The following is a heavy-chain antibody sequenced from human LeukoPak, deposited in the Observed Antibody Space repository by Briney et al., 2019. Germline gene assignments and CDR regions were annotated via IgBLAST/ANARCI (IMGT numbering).Heavy chain of an antibody. V-gene: IGHV4-34*01. CDR1: GGSFSGYY. J-gene: IGHJ4*02. CDR3: ARGPLDTAVATYYFDY. CDR2: LNHSGST. D-gene: IGHD5-18*01. Sequence: SETLSLTCAVYGGSFSGYYWSWIRQPPGKGLEWIGELNHSGSTNYNPSLNSRVTISVDTSKNQFSLKLSSVTAADTAVYYCARGPLDTAVATYYFDYWAQGTLVTVSS.